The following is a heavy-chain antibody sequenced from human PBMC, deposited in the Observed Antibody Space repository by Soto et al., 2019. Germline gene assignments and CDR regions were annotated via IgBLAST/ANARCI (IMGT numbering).Heavy chain of an antibody. J-gene: IGHJ4*02. CDR3: ARDGAYTGTYHFEY. CDR2: ISHDGSNR. D-gene: IGHD7-27*01. CDR1: WLTFCGSC. V-gene: IGHV3-30*03. Sequence: GSVQILHGALWLTFCGSCIQRVRQAPGKGLEGVALISHDGSNRIYADSVQGRFTIYRDNSKSTLFPQMKSLRPDDTGVYYCARDGAYTGTYHFEYWGRGTLVTVSS.